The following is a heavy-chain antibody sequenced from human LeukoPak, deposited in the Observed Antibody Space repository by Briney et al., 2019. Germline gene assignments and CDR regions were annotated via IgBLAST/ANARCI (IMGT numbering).Heavy chain of an antibody. V-gene: IGHV3-74*01. D-gene: IGHD3-10*01. CDR2: ISSDGSST. J-gene: IGHJ4*02. Sequence: GGSLRLSCAASGFTFSSYWMHWVRHAPGKGPVWVSRISSDGSSTNYADSVMGRFTVSRDNAENTLFLQMNSLRAEDTAVYYCATLGSYFDYWGQGTLVTVSP. CDR1: GFTFSSYW. CDR3: ATLGSYFDY.